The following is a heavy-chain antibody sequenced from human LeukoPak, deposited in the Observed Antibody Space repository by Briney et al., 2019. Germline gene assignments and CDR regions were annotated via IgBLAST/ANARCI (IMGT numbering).Heavy chain of an antibody. D-gene: IGHD2-2*01. Sequence: GGSLRLSCETSGFTFSSNWMSWVGHVPGRGLDWVANIKPDGSAQYYAASVKGRFTVSRDNAKNSLYLQMNSLRAEDTAVYYCARDTQLHFDYWGQGTLVTVSS. V-gene: IGHV3-7*01. J-gene: IGHJ4*02. CDR2: IKPDGSAQ. CDR3: ARDTQLHFDY. CDR1: GFTFSSNW.